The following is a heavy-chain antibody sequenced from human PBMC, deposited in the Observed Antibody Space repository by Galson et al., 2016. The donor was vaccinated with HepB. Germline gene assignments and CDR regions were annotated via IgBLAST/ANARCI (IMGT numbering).Heavy chain of an antibody. D-gene: IGHD5-12*01. Sequence: SETLSLTCTVSGGSISDYYWSWIRQSPGKGLEWIAYIHDSGSATHNPSLRGRDTISMDRSKNEFSLGLTSVTAADTAVYYCARDQSYSSGYQSFDSWGQGILVTVSS. CDR1: GGSISDYY. J-gene: IGHJ4*02. CDR3: ARDQSYSSGYQSFDS. V-gene: IGHV4-59*01. CDR2: IHDSGSA.